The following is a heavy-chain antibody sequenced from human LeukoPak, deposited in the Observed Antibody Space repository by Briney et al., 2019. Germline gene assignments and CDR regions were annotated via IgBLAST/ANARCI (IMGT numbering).Heavy chain of an antibody. V-gene: IGHV1-3*01. CDR2: INAGNGNT. D-gene: IGHD4-17*01. CDR3: ARTITVTTAPLDY. Sequence: ASVKVSCKASGYTFTSYAMHWVRQAPGQRLEWMGWINAGNGNTKYSQKFQGRVTITRDTSASTAYMELSSLRSEDTAMYYCARTITVTTAPLDYWGQGTLVTVSS. CDR1: GYTFTSYA. J-gene: IGHJ4*02.